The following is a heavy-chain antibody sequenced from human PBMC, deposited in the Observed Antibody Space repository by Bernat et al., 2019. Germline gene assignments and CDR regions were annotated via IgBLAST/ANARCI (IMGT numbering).Heavy chain of an antibody. CDR1: GGSFSGYY. V-gene: IGHV4-34*01. Sequence: QVQLQQWGAGLLKPSETLSLTCAVYGGSFSGYYWSLIRQPPGKGLEWIGEINHSGSTNYNPSLKSRVTISVDTSKNQFSLRVTSVTAADTAVYYCARHADQLDLRWAFDIWGLGTRVTVSS. J-gene: IGHJ3*02. CDR2: INHSGST. CDR3: ARHADQLDLRWAFDI. D-gene: IGHD4-23*01.